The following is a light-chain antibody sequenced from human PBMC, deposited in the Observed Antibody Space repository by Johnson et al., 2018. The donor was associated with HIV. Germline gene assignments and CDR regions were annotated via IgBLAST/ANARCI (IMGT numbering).Light chain of an antibody. CDR3: GTWDSSLSAHYV. J-gene: IGLJ1*01. Sequence: QSVLTQPPSVSAAPGQKVTISCSGSTYNIGNNYVSWYQQLPGTAPKLLIYEKNKRPSGIPDRFSASKSGTSATLDITGLQTGDEADYYCGTWDSSLSAHYVFGTGTKVTVL. V-gene: IGLV1-51*02. CDR2: EKN. CDR1: TYNIGNNY.